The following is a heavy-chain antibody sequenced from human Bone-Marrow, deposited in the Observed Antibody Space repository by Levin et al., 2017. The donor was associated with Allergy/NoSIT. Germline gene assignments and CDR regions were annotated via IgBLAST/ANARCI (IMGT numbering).Heavy chain of an antibody. D-gene: IGHD6-19*01. Sequence: PGGSLRLSCAASGFTVSTNYLTWVRQAPGKGLEWVSVLYSGGSTYYADSVKGRFTVSRDSSKNTLYLQMNSLRAEDTAVYYCARGRAGAGNVLDYWGQGTLVTVSS. CDR1: GFTVSTNY. CDR2: LYSGGST. V-gene: IGHV3-53*01. J-gene: IGHJ4*02. CDR3: ARGRAGAGNVLDY.